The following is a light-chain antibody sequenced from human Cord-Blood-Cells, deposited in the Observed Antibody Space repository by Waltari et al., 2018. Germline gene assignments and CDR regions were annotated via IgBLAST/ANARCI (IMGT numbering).Light chain of an antibody. V-gene: IGLV2-11*01. CDR3: CSYAGSYTFV. J-gene: IGLJ1*01. CDR1: SIDDGGYNY. CDR2: DVS. Sequence: QSALTHPRPAPATPPQSVPIFCTGTSIDDGGYNYISWYQQPTGKAPKLMIYDVSKRPSGVPDRFSGSKSGNTASLTISGLQAEDEADYYCCSYAGSYTFVFGTGTKVTVL.